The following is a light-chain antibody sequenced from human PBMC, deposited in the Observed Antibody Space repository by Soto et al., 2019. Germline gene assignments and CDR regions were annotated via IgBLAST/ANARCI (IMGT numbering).Light chain of an antibody. J-gene: IGKJ2*01. CDR2: KAS. V-gene: IGKV1-5*03. Sequence: DFPMTQSPSTLSASVGDRVTITCRASQSVDSWLAWYQQKPGKAPKVLIYKASTLESGVPSRFSGSGSGTEFTLTITNVQPEDVATYHCQQYSLFSPTTFGQGTRVEIK. CDR1: QSVDSW. CDR3: QQYSLFSPTT.